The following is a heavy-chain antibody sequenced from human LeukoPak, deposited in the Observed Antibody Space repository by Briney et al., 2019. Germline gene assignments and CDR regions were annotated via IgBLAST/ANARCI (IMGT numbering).Heavy chain of an antibody. Sequence: ASVKVSCKASGYTFTSYDINWVRQATGQGLEWMGWMNPNSGNTGYAQQFQGRVTMSRNTSISTAYMELSSLRSEDTAVYYCARAARGYCSSSSCKRWFDPWGQGTLVTVSS. CDR1: GYTFTSYD. D-gene: IGHD2-2*01. CDR2: MNPNSGNT. V-gene: IGHV1-8*01. CDR3: ARAARGYCSSSSCKRWFDP. J-gene: IGHJ5*02.